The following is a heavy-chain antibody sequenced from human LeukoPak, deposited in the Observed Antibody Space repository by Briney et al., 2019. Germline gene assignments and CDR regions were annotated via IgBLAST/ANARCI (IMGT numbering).Heavy chain of an antibody. D-gene: IGHD5-18*01. CDR2: INSDGSST. Sequence: GGSLRLSCAASGFTVSNNYMSWVRQAPGKGLVWVSRINSDGSSTSYADSVKGRFTISRDNAKNTLYLQMNSLRAEDTAVYYCARGRYSYWGQGTLVTVSS. J-gene: IGHJ4*02. CDR3: ARGRYSY. CDR1: GFTVSNNY. V-gene: IGHV3-74*01.